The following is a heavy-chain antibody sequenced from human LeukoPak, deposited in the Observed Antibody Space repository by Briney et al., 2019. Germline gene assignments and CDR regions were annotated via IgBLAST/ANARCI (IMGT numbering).Heavy chain of an antibody. J-gene: IGHJ5*02. CDR1: GASINSGTYY. D-gene: IGHD1-1*01. Sequence: PSETLSLTCTVSGASINSGTYYWSWIRQPAGKGLEWIGRIYTSGSTNYNPSLKSRVTMSVDTSKNQFSLKLSSVTAADTAVYYCARDYPGTSWFDPWGQGTLVTVSS. CDR3: ARDYPGTSWFDP. V-gene: IGHV4-61*02. CDR2: IYTSGST.